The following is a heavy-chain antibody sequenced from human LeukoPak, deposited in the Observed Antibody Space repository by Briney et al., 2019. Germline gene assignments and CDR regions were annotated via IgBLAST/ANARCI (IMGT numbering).Heavy chain of an antibody. Sequence: PGGSLRLSCAASGFTFSDSAVHWVRQASGKGLDWVGRIRSKTYTYATAYAASVKGRFTISRDDSKNTACLQMNSLKTEDTAVYYCTGMYREAFDIWGLGTMVTVSS. V-gene: IGHV3-73*01. J-gene: IGHJ3*02. D-gene: IGHD2-8*01. CDR1: GFTFSDSA. CDR3: TGMYREAFDI. CDR2: IRSKTYTYAT.